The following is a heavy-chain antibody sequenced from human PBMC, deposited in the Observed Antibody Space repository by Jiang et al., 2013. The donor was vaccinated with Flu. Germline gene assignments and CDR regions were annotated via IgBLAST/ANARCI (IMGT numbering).Heavy chain of an antibody. Sequence: KPSETLSLTCAVYGGSFSGYYWSWIRQPPGKGLEWIGEINHSGSTNYNPSLKSRVTISVDTSKNQFSLKLSSVTAADTAVYYCARLPSDWFGELFEDGMDVWGQGTTVTVSS. CDR1: GGSFSGYY. V-gene: IGHV4-34*01. D-gene: IGHD3-10*01. CDR2: INHSGST. CDR3: ARLPSDWFGELFEDGMDV. J-gene: IGHJ6*02.